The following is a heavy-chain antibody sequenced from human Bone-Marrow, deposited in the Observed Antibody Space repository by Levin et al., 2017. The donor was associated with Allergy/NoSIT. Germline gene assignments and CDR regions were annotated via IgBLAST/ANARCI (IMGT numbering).Heavy chain of an antibody. CDR3: AKGIDSGDYEFDS. CDR1: GLTFSSYA. D-gene: IGHD4-17*01. V-gene: IGHV3-23*01. J-gene: IGHJ4*02. Sequence: GGSLRLSCTLSGLTFSSYAMGWVRQAPGKGLEWVSAISGSGASTYDADFVKGRFAISRDNLVNTVYLQMNNLRREDTAVYYCAKGIDSGDYEFDSWGQGTLVSVSS. CDR2: ISGSGAST.